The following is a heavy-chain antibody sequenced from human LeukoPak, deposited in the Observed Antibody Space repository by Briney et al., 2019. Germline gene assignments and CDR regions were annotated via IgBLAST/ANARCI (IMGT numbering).Heavy chain of an antibody. CDR1: GFTVSSKY. CDR3: ARANTAMAQFDY. J-gene: IGHJ4*02. D-gene: IGHD5-18*01. V-gene: IGHV3-53*01. CDR2: IYSGGSI. Sequence: GGSLRLSCAASGFTVSSKYMSWIRQAPGKGLEWVSVIYSGGSIYYADSVKGRFTISRDNSKNTLYLQMNSLRAEDTAVYYCARANTAMAQFDYWGQGTLVTVCS.